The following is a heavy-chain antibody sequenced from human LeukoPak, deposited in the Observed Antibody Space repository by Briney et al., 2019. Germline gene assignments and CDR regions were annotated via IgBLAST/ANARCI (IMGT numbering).Heavy chain of an antibody. CDR1: GGTFSSYA. Sequence: ASVKVSCKASGGTFSSYAISWVRQAPGQGLEWMGRINPNSGGTNYAQKFQGRVTMTRDTSISTAYMELSRLRSDDTAVYYCARIGFDYWGQGTLVTVSS. CDR3: ARIGFDY. V-gene: IGHV1-2*06. CDR2: INPNSGGT. J-gene: IGHJ4*02.